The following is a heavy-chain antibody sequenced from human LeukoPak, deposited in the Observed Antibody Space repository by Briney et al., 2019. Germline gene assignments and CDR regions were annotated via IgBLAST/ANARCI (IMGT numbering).Heavy chain of an antibody. CDR1: GYTFTSYY. CDR3: ASGYYTYYFDY. Sequence: GASVKDSCKASGYTFTSYYMHWVRQAPGQGLEWMGIINPSGGSTSYAQKFQGRVTMTRGTSTSTVYMELSSLRSEDTAVYYCASGYYTYYFDYWGQGTLVTVSS. D-gene: IGHD3-3*01. V-gene: IGHV1-46*01. CDR2: INPSGGST. J-gene: IGHJ4*02.